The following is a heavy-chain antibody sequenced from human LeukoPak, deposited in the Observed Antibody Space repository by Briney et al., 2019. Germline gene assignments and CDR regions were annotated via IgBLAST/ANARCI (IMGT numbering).Heavy chain of an antibody. CDR1: GYTFTSYY. CDR3: ARSLYDILTGSGLDFDY. CDR2: IKPSGGST. Sequence: GASVKVSCRASGYTFTSYYMHWVRQAPGQGLEWMGIIKPSGGSTSYAQKFQGRVTMTRDTSTSTVYMELSSLRSEDTAVYYCARSLYDILTGSGLDFDYWGQGTLVTVSS. J-gene: IGHJ4*02. V-gene: IGHV1-46*01. D-gene: IGHD3-9*01.